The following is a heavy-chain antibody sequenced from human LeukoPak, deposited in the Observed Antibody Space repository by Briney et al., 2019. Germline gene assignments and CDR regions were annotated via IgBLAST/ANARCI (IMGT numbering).Heavy chain of an antibody. V-gene: IGHV3-21*01. CDR1: GLTFSSHN. D-gene: IGHD3-22*01. CDR3: AKDQGFDYYDSSGDYLDY. Sequence: PGGPLRLSCASSGLTFSSHNMHWVRQAPGRGLEWVSSISYRGNYIFYGDSVEGRFTISRDSAKNSLSLQMNSLRAEDTAVYYCAKDQGFDYYDSSGDYLDYWGQGTLVTVSS. J-gene: IGHJ4*02. CDR2: ISYRGNYI.